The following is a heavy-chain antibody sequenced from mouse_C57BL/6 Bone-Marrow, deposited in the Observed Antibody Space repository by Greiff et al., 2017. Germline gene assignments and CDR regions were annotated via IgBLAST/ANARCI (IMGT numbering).Heavy chain of an antibody. CDR2: IDPSDSYT. Sequence: QVQLQQPGAELVMPGASVKLSCKASGYTFTSYWMHWVKQRPGQGLEWIGEIDPSDSYTNYNQKFTGKSTLTVDKSSSTAYMQLSSLTSEDSAVYYCARDTVVANYYAMDYWGQGTSVTVSS. J-gene: IGHJ4*01. CDR3: ARDTVVANYYAMDY. D-gene: IGHD1-1*01. V-gene: IGHV1-69*01. CDR1: GYTFTSYW.